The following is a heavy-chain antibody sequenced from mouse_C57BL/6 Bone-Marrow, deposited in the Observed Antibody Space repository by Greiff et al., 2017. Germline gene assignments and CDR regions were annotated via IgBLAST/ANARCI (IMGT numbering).Heavy chain of an antibody. V-gene: IGHV1-69*01. J-gene: IGHJ3*01. CDR1: GYTFTSYW. D-gene: IGHD2-3*01. CDR2: IDPSDSYT. CDR3: ASEEGYYDGYTAEAY. Sequence: QVQLQQPGAELVMPGASVKLSCKASGYTFTSYWMHWVKQRPGQGLEWIGEIDPSDSYTNYTQKFKGKSTLTVDKSSSTAYMQLSSLTSEDSAVYDFASEEGYYDGYTAEAYGDRGKRVTVSA.